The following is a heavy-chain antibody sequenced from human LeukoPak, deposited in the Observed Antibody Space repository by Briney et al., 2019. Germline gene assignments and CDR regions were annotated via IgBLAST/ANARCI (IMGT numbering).Heavy chain of an antibody. CDR3: ARGSSITIFGVVTDYFDY. CDR1: GGSINSYY. CDR2: IYYNGRT. V-gene: IGHV4-59*01. Sequence: SENLSLNCTVSGGSINSYYWSWIRQPPGKGLEWIGYIYYNGRTNYNPSLKSRVTISVDTSKNQFSLKLSSVTAADTAVYYCARGSSITIFGVVTDYFDYWGQGTLVTVSS. D-gene: IGHD3-3*01. J-gene: IGHJ4*02.